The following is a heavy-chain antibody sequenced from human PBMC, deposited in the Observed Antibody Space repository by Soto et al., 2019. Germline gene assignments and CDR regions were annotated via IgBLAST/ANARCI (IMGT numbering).Heavy chain of an antibody. D-gene: IGHD6-19*01. CDR3: ANQKIRFSVAGTLYGLGV. CDR1: GFVFSTYS. CDR2: ISSTSGTI. V-gene: IGHV3-48*02. J-gene: IGHJ6*02. Sequence: EGQLVESGGNLVRPGGSLRLSCEASGFVFSTYSMNWVRQAPGKGLKWISYISSTSGTIYYADSVKGRFTIFRDNAKNSLFLQMNGLRDDDTAVYYCANQKIRFSVAGTLYGLGVWGQGTTVTVSS.